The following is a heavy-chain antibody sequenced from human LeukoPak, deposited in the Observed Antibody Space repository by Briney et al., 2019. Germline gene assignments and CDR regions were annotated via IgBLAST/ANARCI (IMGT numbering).Heavy chain of an antibody. V-gene: IGHV4-34*01. CDR2: INHSGST. D-gene: IGHD3-9*01. CDR3: ARGAHYYDILTGYPRPQYYFDY. CDR1: GGSFSGYY. Sequence: SETLSLTCAVYGGSFSGYYWSWIRQPPGKGLEWIGEINHSGSTNYNPSLKSRVTISVDTSKNQFSLKLSSVTAADTAVCYCARGAHYYDILTGYPRPQYYFDYWGQGTLVTVPS. J-gene: IGHJ4*02.